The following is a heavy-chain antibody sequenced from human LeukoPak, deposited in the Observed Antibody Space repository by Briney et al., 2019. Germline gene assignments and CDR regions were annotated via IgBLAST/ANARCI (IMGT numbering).Heavy chain of an antibody. CDR3: ARSIWYNRQYYFDS. CDR2: INAGNGKT. V-gene: IGHV1-3*01. J-gene: IGHJ4*01. D-gene: IGHD6-13*01. Sequence: ASVKVSCKASGYSFSDFALQWVRQAPGQSLEWMGWINAGNGKTKYSQKFQGRAIITRDTFATTAYMDLSSLTSEDTAVYYCARSIWYNRQYYFDSWGQGTLVTVSS. CDR1: GYSFSDFA.